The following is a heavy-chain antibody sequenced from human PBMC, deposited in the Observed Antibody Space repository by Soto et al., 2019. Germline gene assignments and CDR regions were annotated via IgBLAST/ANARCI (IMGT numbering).Heavy chain of an antibody. J-gene: IGHJ4*02. Sequence: EVQLLESGGGLVQPGGSLRLSCAASGFTFNSYGMSWVRQAPGKGLEWVAVVSPSGENTNYADSVKGRFTISRDNSNNTVNLQMNSLRAEDTAIYLCAKTGFGDYDYWGPGALVTVSS. CDR1: GFTFNSYG. V-gene: IGHV3-23*01. D-gene: IGHD4-17*01. CDR3: AKTGFGDYDY. CDR2: VSPSGENT.